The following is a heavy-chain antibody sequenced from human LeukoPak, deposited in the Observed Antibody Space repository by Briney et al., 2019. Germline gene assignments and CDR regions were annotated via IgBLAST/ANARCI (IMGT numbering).Heavy chain of an antibody. CDR3: ARPRRDTAMVRGAFDI. D-gene: IGHD5-18*01. CDR2: IYYSGST. CDR1: GGSISSSSYY. J-gene: IGHJ3*02. Sequence: SETLSLTCTVSGGSISSSSYYWGWIRQPPGKGLEWIGSIYYSGSTCYNPSLKSRVTISVDTSKNQFSLKLSSVTAADTAVYYCARPRRDTAMVRGAFDIWGQGTMVTVSS. V-gene: IGHV4-39*01.